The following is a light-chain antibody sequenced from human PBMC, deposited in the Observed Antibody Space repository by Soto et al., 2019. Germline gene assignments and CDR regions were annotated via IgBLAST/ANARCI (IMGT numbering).Light chain of an antibody. CDR2: VAS. CDR1: QSISSY. V-gene: IGKV1-39*01. J-gene: IGKJ2*01. CDR3: QQSYRIPYT. Sequence: DIQMTQSPSSLSASVGDRVTITCRASQSISSYLNWYQQKPGKAPELLIYVASSLQSGVPSRFSGSGSGTDFTLTISSLQPEDVATYFCQQSYRIPYTFGQGTKLEI.